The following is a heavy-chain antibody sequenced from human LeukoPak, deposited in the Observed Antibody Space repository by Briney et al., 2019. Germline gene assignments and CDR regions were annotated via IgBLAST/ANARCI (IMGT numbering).Heavy chain of an antibody. CDR1: GFSFTTYW. J-gene: IGHJ3*02. CDR3: ARDRDSGYDDDAFDI. CDR2: IKQDGTEK. V-gene: IGHV3-7*01. D-gene: IGHD5-12*01. Sequence: PGGSLRLSCAASGFSFTTYWMSWVRQAPGKGLEWVANIKQDGTEKYYVDSVKGRFTISRDDAKNLLYLDMNSLRAEDTAVYYCARDRDSGYDDDAFDIWGQGTMVSVSS.